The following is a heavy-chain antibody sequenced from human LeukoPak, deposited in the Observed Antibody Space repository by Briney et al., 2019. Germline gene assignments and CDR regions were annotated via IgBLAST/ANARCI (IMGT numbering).Heavy chain of an antibody. CDR1: GYSISSGYY. V-gene: IGHV4-38-2*01. CDR3: ARARDSLDY. D-gene: IGHD2-21*01. CDR2: IYHSRST. Sequence: SETLSLTCAVSGYSISSGYYWGWIRQPPGKGLEWIGSIYHSRSTYYNPSLKSRVTISVDTSKNQFSLKLSSVTAADTAVYYCARARDSLDYWGQGTLVTVSS. J-gene: IGHJ4*02.